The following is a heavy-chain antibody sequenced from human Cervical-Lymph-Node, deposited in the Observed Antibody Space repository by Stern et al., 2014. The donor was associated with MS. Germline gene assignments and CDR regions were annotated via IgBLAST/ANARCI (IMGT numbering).Heavy chain of an antibody. V-gene: IGHV1-2*02. CDR2: IDPNSGGT. Sequence: QLVQSGAEVKKPGASVKVSCKASGYSFTAYYMHWVRQAPGQGLEWMGWIDPNSGGTKSAQNFQGRVTMTRDTSISTLYMELSELTSDDTAVFCCAGERHSMDVWGQGTTVTVSS. CDR3: AGERHSMDV. J-gene: IGHJ6*02. CDR1: GYSFTAYY.